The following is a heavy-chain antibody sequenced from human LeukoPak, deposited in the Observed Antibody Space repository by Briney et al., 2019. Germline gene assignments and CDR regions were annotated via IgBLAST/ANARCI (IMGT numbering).Heavy chain of an antibody. CDR1: GGSFSGYY. CDR2: INHSGST. Sequence: SETLSLTCAVYGGSFSGYYWSWIRQPPGKGLEWIGEINHSGSTNYNPSLKSRVTISVDTSKNQFSLKLSSVTAADTAVYYCAGHGAGATRIDYWGQGTLVTVSS. CDR3: AGHGAGATRIDY. V-gene: IGHV4-34*01. D-gene: IGHD1-26*01. J-gene: IGHJ4*02.